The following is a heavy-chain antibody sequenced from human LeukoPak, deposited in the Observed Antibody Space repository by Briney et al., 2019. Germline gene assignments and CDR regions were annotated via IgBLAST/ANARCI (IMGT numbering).Heavy chain of an antibody. Sequence: GASVKVSCKASGYTFTSYYMHWVRQAPGQGLEWMGIINPSGGSTSYAQKFQGRVTMTRDTSTSTVYMELSSLRSEDTAMYYCASDPGYSGRYYSYYYYMDVWGKGTTVTVSS. CDR3: ASDPGYSGRYYSYYYYMDV. D-gene: IGHD1-26*01. CDR2: INPSGGST. J-gene: IGHJ6*03. CDR1: GYTFTSYY. V-gene: IGHV1-46*01.